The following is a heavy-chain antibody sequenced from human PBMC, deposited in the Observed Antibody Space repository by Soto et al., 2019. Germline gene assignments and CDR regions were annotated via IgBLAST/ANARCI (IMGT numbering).Heavy chain of an antibody. CDR1: GGSISSGGYF. V-gene: IGHV4-31*03. CDR2: ISYSGRT. Sequence: QVQLQESGPGLAKPSQTLSLICTVSGGSISSGGYFWSWIRQHPGKGLEWIGFISYSGRTYYNPSLKSRSSLSVDTSNNQFCLKLSSVTSADTAVYYCARGKSYGSGSYPDYFDYWGQGTLVTVSS. D-gene: IGHD3-10*01. CDR3: ARGKSYGSGSYPDYFDY. J-gene: IGHJ4*02.